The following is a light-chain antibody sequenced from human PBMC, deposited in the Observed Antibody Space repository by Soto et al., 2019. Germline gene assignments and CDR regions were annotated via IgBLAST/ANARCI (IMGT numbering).Light chain of an antibody. J-gene: IGKJ5*01. CDR3: QKFNTAHLT. CDR1: QDISVY. CDR2: SAS. V-gene: IGKV1-27*01. Sequence: DIQMTQSPSSLSASVGDRVTITCRASQDISVYLAWYQQKPGKVPKLLIYSASTLQSGVPSRFSGSGSGTDFTLTISSLQPEDVATYYCQKFNTAHLTSGQGTRLEIK.